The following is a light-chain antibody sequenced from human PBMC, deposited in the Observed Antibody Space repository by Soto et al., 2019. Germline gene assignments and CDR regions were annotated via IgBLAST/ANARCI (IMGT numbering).Light chain of an antibody. CDR2: GAS. CDR1: QSISSSQ. Sequence: EIVLTQSPGTLSLSPGERVTLSCWASQSISSSQVAWYQQKPGQAPRLLIYGASSRATGVPDRFSGSGSGTDFTLTISRLEPEDFAVYFCQQYYFSPLTFGGGTKVEIK. V-gene: IGKV3-20*01. J-gene: IGKJ4*01. CDR3: QQYYFSPLT.